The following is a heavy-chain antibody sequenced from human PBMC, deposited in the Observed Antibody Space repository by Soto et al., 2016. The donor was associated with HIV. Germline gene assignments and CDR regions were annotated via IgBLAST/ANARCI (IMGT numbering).Heavy chain of an antibody. CDR2: ISCYNGDT. CDR3: ARDPSNTSGRYAFFDS. Sequence: QVQMVQSGAEVEKPGASVRVSCKTFGYTFNHHGISWVRQAPGQGLEWMGWISCYNGDTHYAQKLQGRLTITTDTSTSTAYMELRSLTSDDTAVYYCARDPSNTSGRYAFFDSWGQGTLVTVSS. J-gene: IGHJ4*02. V-gene: IGHV1-18*01. CDR1: GYTFNHHG. D-gene: IGHD6-19*01.